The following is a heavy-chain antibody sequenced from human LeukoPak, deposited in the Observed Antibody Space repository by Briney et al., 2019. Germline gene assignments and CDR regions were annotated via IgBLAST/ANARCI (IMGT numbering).Heavy chain of an antibody. D-gene: IGHD6-13*01. CDR2: IYSGGST. V-gene: IGHV3-53*01. Sequence: GGSLRLSCAASGFTVSSNYMSWVRQAPGKGLEWVSVIYSGGSTYYADSVKGRFTISRDNSKNTLYLQMNSLRAEDTAVYYCAKDGRNGRYSSSWYYYYGMDVWGQGTTVTVSS. J-gene: IGHJ6*02. CDR3: AKDGRNGRYSSSWYYYYGMDV. CDR1: GFTVSSNY.